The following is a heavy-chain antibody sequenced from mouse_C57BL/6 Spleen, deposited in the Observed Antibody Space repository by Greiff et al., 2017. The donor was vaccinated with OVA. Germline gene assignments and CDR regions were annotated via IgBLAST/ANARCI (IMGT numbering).Heavy chain of an antibody. J-gene: IGHJ2*01. Sequence: VQLQQSGAELVRPGTSVKMSCKASGYTFTNYWIGWAKQRPGHGLEWIGDIYPGGGYTNYNEQVKGKATLTADKSSSTAYMQFSSLTSEDAAIYYCARAVGYDGGYYFDYWGQGTTLTVSS. CDR3: ARAVGYDGGYYFDY. V-gene: IGHV1-63*01. D-gene: IGHD2-2*01. CDR2: IYPGGGYT. CDR1: GYTFTNYW.